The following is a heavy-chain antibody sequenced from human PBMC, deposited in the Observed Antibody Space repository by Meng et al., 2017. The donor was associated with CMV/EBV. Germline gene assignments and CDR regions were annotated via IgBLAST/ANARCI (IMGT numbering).Heavy chain of an antibody. Sequence: GVLKISCAASGFTFSSYSMNWVRQAPGKGLEWVSSISSSSSYIYYADSVKGRFTISRDNAKNSLYLQMNSLRAEDTAVYYCARGNYDFWSGYSDTFDYWGQGTLVTVSS. CDR1: GFTFSSYS. D-gene: IGHD3-3*01. V-gene: IGHV3-21*04. CDR3: ARGNYDFWSGYSDTFDY. J-gene: IGHJ4*02. CDR2: ISSSSSYI.